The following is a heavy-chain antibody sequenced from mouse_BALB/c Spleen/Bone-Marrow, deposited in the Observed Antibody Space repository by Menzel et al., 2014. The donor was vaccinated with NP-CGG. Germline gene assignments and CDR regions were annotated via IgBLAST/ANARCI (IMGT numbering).Heavy chain of an antibody. J-gene: IGHJ4*01. D-gene: IGHD2-1*01. CDR1: GFAFSSYD. CDR3: ARLDYGNYEGGAMDY. V-gene: IGHV5-12-1*01. CDR2: ISSGGGST. Sequence: EVMLVESGGGLVKPGGSLKLSCAASGFAFSSYDMSWVRQTPEKRLEWDAYISSGGGSTYYPDTVKGRFTISRDNAKNTLYLQMSSLKSEDTAMYYCARLDYGNYEGGAMDYWGQGTSVTVSS.